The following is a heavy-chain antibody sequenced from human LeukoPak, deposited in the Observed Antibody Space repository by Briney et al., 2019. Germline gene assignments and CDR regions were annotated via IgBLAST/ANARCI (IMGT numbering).Heavy chain of an antibody. V-gene: IGHV3-53*01. Sequence: GGSLRLSCTLSGFNVNRNYMGLVRQAPGKGLEWVAVIYTGGTVHYADSVKGRFTISRDDSKNTLYLQMSHLRAEDTAVYYCARASTKSPLRFVLLFDHWGQGTLVTVSS. J-gene: IGHJ4*02. CDR1: GFNVNRNY. D-gene: IGHD3-10*01. CDR3: ARASTKSPLRFVLLFDH. CDR2: IYTGGTV.